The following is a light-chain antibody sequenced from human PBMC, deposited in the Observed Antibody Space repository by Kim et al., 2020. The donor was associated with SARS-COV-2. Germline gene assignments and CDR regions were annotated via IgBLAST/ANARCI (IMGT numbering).Light chain of an antibody. CDR3: QQYGSSPYT. CDR1: QSVSKSY. J-gene: IGKJ2*01. V-gene: IGKV3-20*01. Sequence: LSPGESATLSCRASQSVSKSYLAWYQQTPGQAPRLLIYVASSRATGIPDRFSGSGSGTDFTLTISRLEPEDFAVYYCQQYGSSPYTFGQGTKLEI. CDR2: VAS.